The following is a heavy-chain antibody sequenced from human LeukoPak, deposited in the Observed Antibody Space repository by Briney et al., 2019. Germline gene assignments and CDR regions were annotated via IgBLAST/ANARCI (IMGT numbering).Heavy chain of an antibody. Sequence: PGGSLRLSCAASGFTFTDVWMSWVRQTPGEGLEWVGRIISKSGGGTTDYAAPVKGRFTISRDDSKNMLYLQMNSLKAEDTAVYYCATHSNVWLLGNWGQGTLVTVSS. J-gene: IGHJ4*02. CDR1: GFTFTDVW. CDR3: ATHSNVWLLGN. D-gene: IGHD6-19*01. CDR2: IISKSGGGTT. V-gene: IGHV3-15*01.